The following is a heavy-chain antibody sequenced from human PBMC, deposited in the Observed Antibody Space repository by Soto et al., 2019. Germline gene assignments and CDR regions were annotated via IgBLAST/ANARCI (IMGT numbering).Heavy chain of an antibody. V-gene: IGHV1-3*01. J-gene: IGHJ6*02. Sequence: ASVKVSCKXSGYSFSNYAMHWVRQAPGQRLEWMGWINAGNGNTKYPQKFQDRVTITRDTSASTAYMELSSLRSEDTAVYYCPKGGNIAVVVADYGMDVWGQGTTVTVSS. D-gene: IGHD2-15*01. CDR3: PKGGNIAVVVADYGMDV. CDR1: GYSFSNYA. CDR2: INAGNGNT.